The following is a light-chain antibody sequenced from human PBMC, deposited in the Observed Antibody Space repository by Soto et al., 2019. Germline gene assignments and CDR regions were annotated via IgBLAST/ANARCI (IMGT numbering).Light chain of an antibody. CDR1: TYDVGGYNY. Sequence: QSALTQPASVSGSPGQSITISCTGTTYDVGGYNYVSWYQQHPGKAPKLMIYEVSNRPSGVSNRFSGSKSGNTASLTISGLQAEDEADYYCSSYTSSSTDVLLGGGTKLTVL. CDR2: EVS. J-gene: IGLJ2*01. CDR3: SSYTSSSTDVL. V-gene: IGLV2-14*01.